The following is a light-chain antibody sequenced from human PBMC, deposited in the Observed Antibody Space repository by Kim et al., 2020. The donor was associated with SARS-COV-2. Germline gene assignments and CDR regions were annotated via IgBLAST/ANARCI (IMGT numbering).Light chain of an antibody. CDR2: GKN. CDR1: TLREYY. CDR3: HSRDSSGNYRV. Sequence: FEQEIRITCQGDTLREYYASWHLQKPGQAPVLLIYGKNKRPSGIRDRFSGSNSGNTDNLTITGAQAEDEAAYYCHSRDSSGNYRVFGTGTKVTV. V-gene: IGLV3-19*01. J-gene: IGLJ1*01.